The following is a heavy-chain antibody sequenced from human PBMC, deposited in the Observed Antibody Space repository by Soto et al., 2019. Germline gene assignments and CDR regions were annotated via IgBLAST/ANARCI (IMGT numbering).Heavy chain of an antibody. CDR3: ARGWSSTSSLGYYYMDV. CDR2: INHSGST. CDR1: GGSFSGYY. V-gene: IGHV4-34*01. J-gene: IGHJ6*03. Sequence: PSETLSLTCAVYGGSFSGYYWSWIRQPPGKGLEWIGEINHSGSTNYNPSLKSRVTISVDTSKNQFSLKLSSVTAADTAVYYCARGWSSTSSLGYYYMDVWGKGTTVTVSS. D-gene: IGHD2-2*01.